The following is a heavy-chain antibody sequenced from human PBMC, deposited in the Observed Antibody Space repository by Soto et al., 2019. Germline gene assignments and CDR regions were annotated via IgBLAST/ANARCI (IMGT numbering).Heavy chain of an antibody. J-gene: IGHJ6*02. Sequence: QVQLQESGPGLVKPSETLSLTCTVSGGSISSYYWSWIRQPPGKGLEWIGYIYYSGSTNYNPSLKRRVTISVDTSKNQFSLKLSSVTAADTAVYYCARYRSGYYYYGMDVWGQGTTVTVSS. CDR1: GGSISSYY. CDR2: IYYSGST. V-gene: IGHV4-59*01. D-gene: IGHD1-26*01. CDR3: ARYRSGYYYYGMDV.